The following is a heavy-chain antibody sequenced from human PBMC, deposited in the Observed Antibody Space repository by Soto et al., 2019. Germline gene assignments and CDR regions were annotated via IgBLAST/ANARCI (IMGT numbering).Heavy chain of an antibody. V-gene: IGHV1-18*01. J-gene: IGHJ6*02. CDR3: AIDESGYFDSSGYYYPYYYYYYGMDV. CDR2: ISAYNGNT. Sequence: ASVKVSCKASGYTFTSYGISWVRQAPGQGLEWMGWISAYNGNTNYAQKLQGRVTMTTDTSTSTAYMELRSLRSDDTAVYYCAIDESGYFDSSGYYYPYYYYYYGMDVWGQGTTVIVSS. D-gene: IGHD3-22*01. CDR1: GYTFTSYG.